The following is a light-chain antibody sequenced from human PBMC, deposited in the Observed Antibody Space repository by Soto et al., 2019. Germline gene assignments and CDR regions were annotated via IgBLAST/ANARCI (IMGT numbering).Light chain of an antibody. CDR3: SSYAGGTTL. CDR1: SSDVGGYNY. Sequence: QSVLTQPPSASGSPGQSVTISCTGTSSDVGGYNYVSWYQQHPGKAPRLMIYEVTKRPSGVPDRFSGSKSGNTASLTVSGLQAEDEADYYCSSYAGGTTLFGGGTKVTVL. V-gene: IGLV2-8*01. CDR2: EVT. J-gene: IGLJ2*01.